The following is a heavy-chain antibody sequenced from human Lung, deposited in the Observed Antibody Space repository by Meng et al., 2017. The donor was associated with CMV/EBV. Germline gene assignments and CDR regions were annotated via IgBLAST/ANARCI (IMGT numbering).Heavy chain of an antibody. Sequence: LSWTVSGASISANYWSWSRRPPGRGLEYIGSISYTGYIEYNPALKGRVAISLDTSKNQFSLKLASVTAADTAMYYCAGPDDMGSSPHDPFDIWGQGTMVTFSS. D-gene: IGHD1-1*01. CDR3: AGPDDMGSSPHDPFDI. J-gene: IGHJ3*02. CDR1: GASISANY. CDR2: ISYTGYI. V-gene: IGHV4-59*01.